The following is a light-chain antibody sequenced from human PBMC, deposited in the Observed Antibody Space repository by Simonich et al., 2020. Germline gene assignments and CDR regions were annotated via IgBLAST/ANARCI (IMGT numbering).Light chain of an antibody. J-gene: IGLJ2*01. Sequence: QSALTQPRSVSGSPGQPVPISCTGTSSVVGGSNYVSWYQQHPGKAPKLMIYDFSKRPSGVPDRFSGSKSGNTASLTISGLQAEDEADYYCCSYAGSYTLVFGGGTKLTVL. V-gene: IGLV2-11*01. CDR1: SSVVGGSNY. CDR3: CSYAGSYTLV. CDR2: DFS.